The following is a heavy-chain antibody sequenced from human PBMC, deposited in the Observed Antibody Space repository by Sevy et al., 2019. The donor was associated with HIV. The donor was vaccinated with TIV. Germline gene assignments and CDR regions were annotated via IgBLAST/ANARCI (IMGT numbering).Heavy chain of an antibody. Sequence: SEILSLTCTVSGGSISSSSYYWGWIRQPPGKGLEWIGSIYYSGSTYYNPSHKSRVSISVDTSKNQFSLQLSSVTAADTAVYYCARQGGYSYGLGVKPYFDYWGQGTLVNVSS. D-gene: IGHD5-18*01. J-gene: IGHJ4*02. CDR1: GGSISSSSYY. V-gene: IGHV4-39*01. CDR3: ARQGGYSYGLGVKPYFDY. CDR2: IYYSGST.